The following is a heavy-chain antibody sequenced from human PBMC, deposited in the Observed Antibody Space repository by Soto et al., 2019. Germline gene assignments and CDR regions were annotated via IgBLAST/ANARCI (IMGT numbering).Heavy chain of an antibody. CDR2: INPNSGGT. CDR3: AREQYSSSWWFDP. CDR1: GYTFTGYY. V-gene: IGHV1-2*02. D-gene: IGHD6-6*01. Sequence: ASVKVSCKASGYTFTGYYMHWVRQAPGQGLEWMGWINPNSGGTNYAQKFQGRVTITADESTSTAYMELSSLRSEDTAVYYCAREQYSSSWWFDPWGQGTLVTVSS. J-gene: IGHJ5*02.